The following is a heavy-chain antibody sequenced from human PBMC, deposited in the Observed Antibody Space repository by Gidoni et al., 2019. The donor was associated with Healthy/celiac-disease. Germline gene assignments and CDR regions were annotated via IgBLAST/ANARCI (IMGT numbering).Heavy chain of an antibody. CDR1: GFTFSSYA. Sequence: EVQLLESGGGLVQPGGSLRLSCAASGFTFSSYAMSWVRQAPGKGLEWVSAISGSGGSTYYADSVKGRFTISRDNSKNTLYLQMNSLRAEDTAVYYCAKDPYYYDSSGYYSWAFDIWGQGTMVTVSS. V-gene: IGHV3-23*01. CDR3: AKDPYYYDSSGYYSWAFDI. J-gene: IGHJ3*02. CDR2: ISGSGGST. D-gene: IGHD3-22*01.